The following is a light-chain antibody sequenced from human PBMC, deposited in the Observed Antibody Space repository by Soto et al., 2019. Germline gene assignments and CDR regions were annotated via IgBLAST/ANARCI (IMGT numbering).Light chain of an antibody. CDR3: SSYTSSSPGV. V-gene: IGLV2-14*01. CDR1: SCDVGGYNY. J-gene: IGLJ2*01. Sequence: QSVLTQPASVSGSPGQSITISCTGTSCDVGGYNYVSWYQQHPGKAPKLMIYDVSNRPSGVSNRFSGSKSGNTASLTISGLQAEDEADYYCSSYTSSSPGVFGGGTKLTVL. CDR2: DVS.